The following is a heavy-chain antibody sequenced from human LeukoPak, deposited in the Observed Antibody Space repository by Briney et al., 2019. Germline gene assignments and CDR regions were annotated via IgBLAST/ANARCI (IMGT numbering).Heavy chain of an antibody. Sequence: GGSLRLSCAASGFTFRDYYMSWIPHAPGEGVEWVSYISSSCSTIYYADSVKGRYTLSRDNAKNSLYVQMKSVRADDRAVYYCVRIIGCYGTYRYDSWGQGVLVTVSS. CDR2: ISSSCSTI. D-gene: IGHD3-16*02. V-gene: IGHV3-11*01. J-gene: IGHJ4*02. CDR1: GFTFRDYY. CDR3: VRIIGCYGTYRYDS.